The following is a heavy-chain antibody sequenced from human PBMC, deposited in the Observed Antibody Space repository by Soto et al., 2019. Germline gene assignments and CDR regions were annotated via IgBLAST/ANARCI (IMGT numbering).Heavy chain of an antibody. CDR2: FDPEDGET. V-gene: IGHV1-24*01. CDR3: ATVGQNYDILTGYYNDAFDI. Sequence: GASVKVSCKVSGYTLTELSMHWVRQAPGKGLEWMGGFDPEDGETIYAQKFQGRVTMTEDTSTDTAYMELSSMRSEDTAVYYCATVGQNYDILTGYYNDAFDIWGQGTMVTVSS. CDR1: GYTLTELS. D-gene: IGHD3-9*01. J-gene: IGHJ3*02.